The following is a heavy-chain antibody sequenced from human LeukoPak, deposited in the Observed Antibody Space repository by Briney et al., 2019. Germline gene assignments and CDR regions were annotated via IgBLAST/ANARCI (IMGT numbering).Heavy chain of an antibody. Sequence: SETLSLTCTVSGGSISSYYWSWIRQPPGKGLEWIGYIYYSGSTNYNPSLKSRVTISVDTSKNQFSLKLSSVTAADTAVYYCARVAGSGSYADYWGQGTLVTVSS. CDR2: IYYSGST. CDR3: ARVAGSGSYADY. CDR1: GGSISSYY. D-gene: IGHD3-10*01. J-gene: IGHJ4*02. V-gene: IGHV4-59*08.